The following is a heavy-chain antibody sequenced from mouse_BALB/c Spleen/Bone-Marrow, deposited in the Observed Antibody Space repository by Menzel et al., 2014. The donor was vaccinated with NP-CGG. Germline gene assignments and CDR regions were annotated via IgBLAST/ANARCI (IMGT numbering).Heavy chain of an antibody. CDR3: TTLARSDFDY. Sequence: VHLQQPGTVLARPGAAVKMSCKASGYTFSNYWMHWVKQRPGQGLEWIGTIYPGNSDTTYNQKFKGKAKLTAVTSTSTAYMELSSLTNEDSAVYYCTTLARSDFDYWGQGTTLTVSS. D-gene: IGHD3-1*01. CDR1: GYTFSNYW. CDR2: IYPGNSDT. J-gene: IGHJ2*01. V-gene: IGHV1-5*01.